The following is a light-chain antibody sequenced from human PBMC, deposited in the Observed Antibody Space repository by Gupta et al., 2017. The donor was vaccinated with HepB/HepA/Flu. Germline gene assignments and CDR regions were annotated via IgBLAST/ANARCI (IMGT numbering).Light chain of an antibody. CDR2: QDS. CDR1: KLGDKY. J-gene: IGLJ3*02. V-gene: IGLV3-1*01. Sequence: SYELTQPPSVSVSPGQPASITCSGDKLGDKYACWYQQKPGQSPVLVIYQDSKRPSGIPERFSGSNSGNTATLTISGTQAMDEADYYCQAWDSSTRWVFGGGTKLTGL. CDR3: QAWDSSTRWV.